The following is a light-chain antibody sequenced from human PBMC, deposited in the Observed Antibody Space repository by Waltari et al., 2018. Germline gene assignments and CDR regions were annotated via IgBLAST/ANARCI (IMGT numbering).Light chain of an antibody. CDR3: NSRDSSGHPFV. V-gene: IGLV3-19*01. Sequence: SSELTQDPAVSVAVGQPVWITCQGDSLRAYYAHLYHQKPGQAPLLVMYGKNNRPSGIPDRFSGSYSGDTASLTITGAQAEDEGAYYCNSRDSSGHPFVFGTGTKLTVL. J-gene: IGLJ1*01. CDR1: SLRAYY. CDR2: GKN.